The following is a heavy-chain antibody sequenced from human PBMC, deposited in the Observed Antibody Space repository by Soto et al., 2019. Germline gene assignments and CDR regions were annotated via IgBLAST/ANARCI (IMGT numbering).Heavy chain of an antibody. Sequence: ASVKVSCKASGGTFSSYAISWVRQAPGQGLEWMGGIIPIFGTANYAQKFQGRVTITADESTSTAYMELSSLRSEDTAVYYCARPAVASPLGVVFDIWGQGTMVTVSS. CDR1: GGTFSSYA. CDR3: ARPAVASPLGVVFDI. J-gene: IGHJ3*02. CDR2: IIPIFGTA. D-gene: IGHD6-19*01. V-gene: IGHV1-69*13.